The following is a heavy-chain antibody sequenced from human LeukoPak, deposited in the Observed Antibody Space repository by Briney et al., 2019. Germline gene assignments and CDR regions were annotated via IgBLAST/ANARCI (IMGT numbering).Heavy chain of an antibody. CDR2: IIPILGIA. Sequence: SVKVSCKAYGGTFSSYAISWVRQAPGQGLEWMGSIIPILGIANYAQKFQGRVTITADKSTSTAYMELSSLRSEDTAVYYCARGRPGYYYDSSGGLDAFDIWGQGTMVTVSS. D-gene: IGHD3-22*01. CDR3: ARGRPGYYYDSSGGLDAFDI. V-gene: IGHV1-69*04. CDR1: GGTFSSYA. J-gene: IGHJ3*02.